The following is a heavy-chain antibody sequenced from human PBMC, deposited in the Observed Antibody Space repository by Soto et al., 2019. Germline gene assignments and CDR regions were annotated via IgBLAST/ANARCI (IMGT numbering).Heavy chain of an antibody. J-gene: IGHJ3*02. CDR2: ISAYNGNT. CDR1: GYTFTSYG. CDR3: ARDGVYGSGDDAFDI. Sequence: ASVKVSCKASGYTFTSYGISWVRQAPGQGREWMGWISAYNGNTNYAQKLQGRVTMTTDTSTSTAYMELRSLRSDDTAVYYCARDGVYGSGDDAFDIWGQGTMVTVSS. V-gene: IGHV1-18*01. D-gene: IGHD3-10*01.